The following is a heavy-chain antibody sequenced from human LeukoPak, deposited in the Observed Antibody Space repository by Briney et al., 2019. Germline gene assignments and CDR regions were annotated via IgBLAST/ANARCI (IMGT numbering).Heavy chain of an antibody. Sequence: ASVKVSCKASGYTFTSYGISWVRQAPGQGVEWMGWISAYNGNTNYAQKLQGRVTMTTDTSTSTAYMELRSLRSDDTAVYYCARSRYYYDSSGSLNPFDYWGQGTLVTVSS. D-gene: IGHD3-22*01. CDR1: GYTFTSYG. CDR2: ISAYNGNT. V-gene: IGHV1-18*01. CDR3: ARSRYYYDSSGSLNPFDY. J-gene: IGHJ4*02.